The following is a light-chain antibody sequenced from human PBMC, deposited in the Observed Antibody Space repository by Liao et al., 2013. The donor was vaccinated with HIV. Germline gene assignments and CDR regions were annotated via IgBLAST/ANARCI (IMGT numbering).Light chain of an antibody. J-gene: IGLJ3*02. CDR1: RLGEKY. Sequence: SFELTQPPSVSVSPGQTATITCSGDRLGEKYVSWYQQKPGQSPVLILYQDTNRPSGIPERFSGSNSGNTATLTISGTQTMDEADYYCQAWDSNSWVFGGGTELTVL. CDR3: QAWDSNSWV. CDR2: QDT. V-gene: IGLV3-1*01.